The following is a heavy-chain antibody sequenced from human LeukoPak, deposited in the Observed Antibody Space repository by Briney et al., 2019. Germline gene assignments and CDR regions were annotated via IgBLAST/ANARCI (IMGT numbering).Heavy chain of an antibody. J-gene: IGHJ6*02. CDR1: GYSFTSYW. CDR3: ARQSGRITMVRGRPTTMDV. Sequence: GESLKISCKGSGYSFTSYWIGWVRQMPGKGLEWMGIIYPGDSDTRYSPSFQGQVTISADKSISTAYLQWSSLKASDTAMYYCARQSGRITMVRGRPTTMDVWGQGTTVTVSS. CDR2: IYPGDSDT. V-gene: IGHV5-51*01. D-gene: IGHD3-10*01.